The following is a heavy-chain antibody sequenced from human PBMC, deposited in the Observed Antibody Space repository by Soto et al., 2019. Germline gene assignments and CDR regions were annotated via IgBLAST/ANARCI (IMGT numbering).Heavy chain of an antibody. J-gene: IGHJ3*02. V-gene: IGHV3-30-3*01. D-gene: IGHD6-13*01. Sequence: QVQLVESGGGVVQPGRSLRLSCAASGFTFSSYAMHWVRQAPGKGLEWVAVISYDGSNKYYADSVKGRFTISRDNSKNTLYLQMNSLRAEDTAVYYCARDQGSSCSYDAFDIWGQGTMVTVSS. CDR3: ARDQGSSCSYDAFDI. CDR1: GFTFSSYA. CDR2: ISYDGSNK.